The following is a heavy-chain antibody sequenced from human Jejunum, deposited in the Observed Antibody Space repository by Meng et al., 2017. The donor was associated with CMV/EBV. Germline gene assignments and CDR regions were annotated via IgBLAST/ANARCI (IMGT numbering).Heavy chain of an antibody. V-gene: IGHV3-73*01. CDR1: NGFA. CDR2: IRSKAKKDVT. D-gene: IGHD4-23*01. J-gene: IGHJ6*02. Sequence: NGFAIHGVRQASGKGLEWVGRIRSKAKKDVTTYGELMRGRFSISRDDSKNTAFLQMNSLKIEDTAVYYCTRSPAGGTSSDYGLDVWGHGTTVTVSS. CDR3: TRSPAGGTSSDYGLDV.